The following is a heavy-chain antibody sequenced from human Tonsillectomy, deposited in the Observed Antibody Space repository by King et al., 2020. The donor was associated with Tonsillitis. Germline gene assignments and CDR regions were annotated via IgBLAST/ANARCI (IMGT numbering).Heavy chain of an antibody. D-gene: IGHD3-22*01. Sequence: QLQESGPGVVRPSETLSLTYTVSGGSISSSDHYWAWIRQPPGKGLEWIGYIYKSGTTFYNPSLKSRITISAGTSKNQFSLILNSVTAADTAVYSCARYDSGSFDYWGQGTLVTVSS. V-gene: IGHV4-39*01. CDR3: ARYDSGSFDY. CDR1: GGSISSSDHY. J-gene: IGHJ4*02. CDR2: IYKSGTT.